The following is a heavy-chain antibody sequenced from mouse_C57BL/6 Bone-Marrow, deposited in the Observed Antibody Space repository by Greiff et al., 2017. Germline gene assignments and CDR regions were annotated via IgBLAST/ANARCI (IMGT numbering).Heavy chain of an antibody. CDR2: IWSGGST. J-gene: IGHJ4*01. Sequence: VQLQQSGPGLVQPSQSLSITCTVSGFSLTSYGVHWVRQSPGKGLEWLGVIWSGGSTDYNAAFISRLSISKDNSKSQVFFKMNSLQADDTAIYDCAAIYDGYYFYARDYWGQGTSVTVSS. CDR3: AAIYDGYYFYARDY. CDR1: GFSLTSYG. D-gene: IGHD2-3*01. V-gene: IGHV2-2*01.